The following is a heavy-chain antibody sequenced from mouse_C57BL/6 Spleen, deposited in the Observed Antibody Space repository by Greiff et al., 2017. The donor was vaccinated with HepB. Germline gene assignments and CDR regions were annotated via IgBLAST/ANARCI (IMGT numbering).Heavy chain of an antibody. CDR3: ARGAGDYDYYYAMDY. Sequence: QVQLQQPGAELVRPGSSVKLSCKASGYTFTSYWMHWVKQRPIQGLEWIGNTDPSDSETHYNQKFKDKATLTVDKSSSTAYMQLSSLTSEDSAVYYCARGAGDYDYYYAMDYWGQGTSVTVSS. CDR1: GYTFTSYW. V-gene: IGHV1-52*01. J-gene: IGHJ4*01. CDR2: TDPSDSET. D-gene: IGHD2-4*01.